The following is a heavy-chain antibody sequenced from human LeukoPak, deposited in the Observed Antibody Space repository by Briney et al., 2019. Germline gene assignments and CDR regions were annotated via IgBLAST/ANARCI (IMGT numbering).Heavy chain of an antibody. CDR2: INPNSGGT. V-gene: IGHV1-2*02. CDR3: AREKRGAAAGDY. J-gene: IGHJ4*02. CDR1: GYTFTSHY. Sequence: GASVKVSCKASGYTFTSHYMHWVRQAPGQGLEWMGWINPNSGGTNYAQKFQGRVTMTRDTSISTAYMELSRLRSDDTAVYYCAREKRGAAAGDYWGQGTLVTVSS. D-gene: IGHD6-13*01.